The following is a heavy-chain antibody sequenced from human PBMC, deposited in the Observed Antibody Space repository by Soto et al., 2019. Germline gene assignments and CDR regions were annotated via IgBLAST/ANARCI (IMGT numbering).Heavy chain of an antibody. CDR2: IIPILGIA. V-gene: IGHV1-69*08. CDR1: GGTFSSYT. D-gene: IGHD2-2*01. J-gene: IGHJ4*02. Sequence: QVQLVQSGAEVKKPGSSVKVSCKASGGTFSSYTISWVRQAPGQGLEWMGRIIPILGIANYAQKFQGRVTITADKSTSTAYMELSSLRAEDTAVYYCARERTPGVNDYWGQGTLVTVSS. CDR3: ARERTPGVNDY.